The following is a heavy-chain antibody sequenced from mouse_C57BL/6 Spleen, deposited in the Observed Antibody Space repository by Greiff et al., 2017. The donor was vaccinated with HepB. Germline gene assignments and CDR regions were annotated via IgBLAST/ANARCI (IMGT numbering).Heavy chain of an antibody. CDR3: TRDLLTGTWFAY. CDR2: ISSGGDYI. D-gene: IGHD4-1*01. J-gene: IGHJ3*01. Sequence: EVKVVESGEGLVKPGGSLKLSCAASGFTFSSYAMSWVRQTPEKRLEWVAYISSGGDYIYYADTVKGRFTISRDNARNTLYLQMSSLKSEDTAMYYCTRDLLTGTWFAYWGQGTLVTVSA. V-gene: IGHV5-9-1*02. CDR1: GFTFSSYA.